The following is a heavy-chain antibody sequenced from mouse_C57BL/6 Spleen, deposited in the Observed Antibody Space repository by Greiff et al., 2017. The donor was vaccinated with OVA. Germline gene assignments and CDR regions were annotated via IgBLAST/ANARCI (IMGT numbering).Heavy chain of an antibody. V-gene: IGHV5-4*01. CDR3: ARGGAQATSAWFAY. Sequence: EVQGVESGGGLVKPGGSLKLSCAASGFTFSSYAMSWVRQTPEKRLEWVATISDGGSYTYYPDNVKGRFTISRDNAKNNLYLQMSHLKSEDTAMYYCARGGAQATSAWFAYWGQGTLVTVSA. CDR2: ISDGGSYT. CDR1: GFTFSSYA. J-gene: IGHJ3*01. D-gene: IGHD3-2*02.